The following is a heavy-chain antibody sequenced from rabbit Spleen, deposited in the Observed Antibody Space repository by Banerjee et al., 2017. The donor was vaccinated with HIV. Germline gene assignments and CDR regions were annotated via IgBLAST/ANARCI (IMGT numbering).Heavy chain of an antibody. D-gene: IGHD1-1*01. CDR2: IYTSSGNT. V-gene: IGHV1S40*01. J-gene: IGHJ4*01. Sequence: QSLEESGGDLVKPGASLTLTCKASGLDFSSSYWICWVRQAPGKGLEWIGCIYTSSGNTYYASWAKGRFTISKTSSTTVTLQMTSLTAADTATYFCARDLDGVIGWNFGWWGPGTLVTVS. CDR1: GLDFSSSYW. CDR3: ARDLDGVIGWNFGW.